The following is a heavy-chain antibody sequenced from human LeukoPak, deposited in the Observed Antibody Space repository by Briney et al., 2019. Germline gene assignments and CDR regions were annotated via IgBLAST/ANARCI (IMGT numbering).Heavy chain of an antibody. CDR1: GFTVSSNY. V-gene: IGHV3-53*01. CDR3: ARGYSSGWLDY. D-gene: IGHD6-19*01. J-gene: IGHJ4*02. CDR2: IYSGGYT. Sequence: PGGSLRLSCAASGFTVSSNYMSWVRQAPGKGLDWVSVIYSGGYTYYVDSVKGRFTISRDNAKNSLYLQMNSLRAEDTALYYCARGYSSGWLDYWGQGTLVTVSS.